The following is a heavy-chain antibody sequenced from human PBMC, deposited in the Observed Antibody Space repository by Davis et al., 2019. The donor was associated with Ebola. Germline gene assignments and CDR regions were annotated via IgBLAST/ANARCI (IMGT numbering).Heavy chain of an antibody. V-gene: IGHV3-30-3*01. Sequence: PGGSLRLSCAASGFTFSSYAMHWVRQAPGRGLEWVAVISYDGSNKYYADSVKGRFTISRDNSKNTLYLQMNSLRAEDTAVYYCAKGGSGSLYRHYYGMDVWGQGTTVTVSS. CDR3: AKGGSGSLYRHYYGMDV. D-gene: IGHD3-10*01. CDR2: ISYDGSNK. CDR1: GFTFSSYA. J-gene: IGHJ6*02.